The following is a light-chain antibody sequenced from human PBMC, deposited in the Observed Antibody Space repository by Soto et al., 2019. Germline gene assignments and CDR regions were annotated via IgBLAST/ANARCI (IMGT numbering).Light chain of an antibody. V-gene: IGKV3-15*01. CDR2: GAS. Sequence: EIVMTQSPATLSVSPGKIATLSCRASQSVGSDLAWYQQKPGQTPRLLVYGASTRATGVPARFSGWGSGTEFTLTISSLQSEDFAVYYCQQYHNWPPITFGQGTRLEIK. CDR1: QSVGSD. CDR3: QQYHNWPPIT. J-gene: IGKJ5*01.